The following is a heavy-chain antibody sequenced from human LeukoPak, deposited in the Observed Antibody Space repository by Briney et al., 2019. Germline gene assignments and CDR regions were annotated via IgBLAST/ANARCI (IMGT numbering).Heavy chain of an antibody. V-gene: IGHV4-39*07. J-gene: IGHJ4*02. CDR3: ARDPFRYPYYFDSSGYFDY. CDR1: GGSISSSSYY. CDR2: IYYSGST. D-gene: IGHD3-22*01. Sequence: ASETLSLTCTVSGGSISSSSYYWGWIRQPPGKGLGWIGSIYYSGSTYYNPSLKSRVTISVDTSKNQFSLKLSSVTAADTAVYYCARDPFRYPYYFDSSGYFDYWGQGTLVTVSS.